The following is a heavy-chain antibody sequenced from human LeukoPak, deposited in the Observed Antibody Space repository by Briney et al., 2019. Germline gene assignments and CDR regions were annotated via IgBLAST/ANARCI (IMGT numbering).Heavy chain of an antibody. J-gene: IGHJ4*02. CDR2: IYYSGST. CDR1: GGSVSSGSYY. CDR3: ARRTRAASVDY. D-gene: IGHD6-25*01. V-gene: IGHV4-61*01. Sequence: PSETLSLTCTVSGGSVSSGSYYWSWIRQPPGKGLEWIGYIYYSGSTYYNPSLKSRVTISIDMSKNQFSLKLSSVAVADTAVYYCARRTRAASVDYWGQGTLVTVSS.